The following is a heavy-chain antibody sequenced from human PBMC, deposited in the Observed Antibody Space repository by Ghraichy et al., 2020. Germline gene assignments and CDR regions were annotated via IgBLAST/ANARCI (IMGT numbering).Heavy chain of an antibody. J-gene: IGHJ4*02. V-gene: IGHV4-4*09. CDR3: ARQVDYGDLFFDY. Sequence: SETLSLTCTVSGGSISTYYWSWIRQPPGKGLEWIGYIYTSGNTNYNPSLKSRVTISVDTSKNQFSLRLSSVTAADTAMYYCARQVDYGDLFFDYWGQGTLVTVSS. D-gene: IGHD4-17*01. CDR2: IYTSGNT. CDR1: GGSISTYY.